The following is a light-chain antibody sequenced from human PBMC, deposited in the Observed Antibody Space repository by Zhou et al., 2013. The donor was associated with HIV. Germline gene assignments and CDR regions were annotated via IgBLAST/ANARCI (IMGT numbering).Light chain of an antibody. CDR3: QHFNNYPRT. CDR2: DAS. Sequence: IQMTQSPSSLSASIGDRVTITCRASQGIGSDLAWYQQKPGKAPNLLIYDASALESGVPSRFSGSGSGTDFTLTISSLQPEDFASYYCQHFNNYPRTFGHGTKVDIK. V-gene: IGKV1D-13*01. CDR1: QGIGSD. J-gene: IGKJ1*01.